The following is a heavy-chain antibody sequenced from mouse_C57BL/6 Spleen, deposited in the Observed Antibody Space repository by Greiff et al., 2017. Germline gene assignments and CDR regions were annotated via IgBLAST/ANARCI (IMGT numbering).Heavy chain of an antibody. D-gene: IGHD5-1*01. J-gene: IGHJ2*01. CDR1: GFTFSSYA. V-gene: IGHV5-9-1*02. Sequence: EVKLVESGEGLVKPGGSLKLSCAASGFTFSSYAMSWVRQTPEKRLEWVAYISSGGDSIYYADTVKGRFTISSDNARNTLYLQMSSLKSEDTAMYYCTRGGLPSFDYWGQGTTLTVSS. CDR3: TRGGLPSFDY. CDR2: ISSGGDSI.